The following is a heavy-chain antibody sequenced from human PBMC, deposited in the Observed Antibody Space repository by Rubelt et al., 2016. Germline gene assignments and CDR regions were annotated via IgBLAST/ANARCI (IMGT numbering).Heavy chain of an antibody. J-gene: IGHJ4*02. Sequence: EVQLVESGGGLVQPGGSLRLSCTVSGFTVSNNYMIWVRQAPGKGLECVSLIYSNGNTYYADSVKGRFTISRDNSKNTLYLQRNAVSAEDTAVYYWARNVPILENGYGGRGTLVTVSS. V-gene: IGHV3-66*01. CDR2: IYSNGNT. D-gene: IGHD3-3*01. CDR3: ARNVPILENGY. CDR1: GFTVSNNY.